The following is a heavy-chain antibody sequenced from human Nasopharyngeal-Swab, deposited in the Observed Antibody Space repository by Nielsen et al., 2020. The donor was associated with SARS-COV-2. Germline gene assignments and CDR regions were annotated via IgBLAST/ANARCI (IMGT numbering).Heavy chain of an antibody. CDR1: GFRFDDYA. CDR2: ISWNSGNI. Sequence: SLKISCAASGFRFDDYAMHWVRQAPGKGLEWVSGISWNSGNIGYADSVKGRFTISRDNAKNSLYLQMNSLRAEDTALYYCAKDSSNYGMDVWGQGTTVTVSS. J-gene: IGHJ6*02. CDR3: AKDSSNYGMDV. V-gene: IGHV3-9*01.